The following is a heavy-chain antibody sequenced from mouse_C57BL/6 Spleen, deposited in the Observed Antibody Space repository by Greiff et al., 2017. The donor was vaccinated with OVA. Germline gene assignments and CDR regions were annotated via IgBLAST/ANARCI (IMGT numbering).Heavy chain of an antibody. V-gene: IGHV8-12*01. D-gene: IGHD1-3*01. Sequence: QVTLKVSGPGILQSSQTLSLTCSFSGFSLSTSGMGVSRIRQPSGKGLEWLAHTYWDDDKRYNPSLNSRLTISKDTSRKQVFLKITSVDTADTATYYCARRGGRYIHYYAMDYWGQGTSVTVSS. CDR3: ARRGGRYIHYYAMDY. CDR2: TYWDDDK. CDR1: GFSLSTSGMG. J-gene: IGHJ4*01.